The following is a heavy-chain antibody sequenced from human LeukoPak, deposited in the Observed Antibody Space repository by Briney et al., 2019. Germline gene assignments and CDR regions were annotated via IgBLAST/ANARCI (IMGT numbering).Heavy chain of an antibody. CDR3: AKAYSGYGAHYFDY. D-gene: IGHD5-12*01. J-gene: IGHJ4*02. CDR1: GFTFSNHW. V-gene: IGHV3-7*03. CDR2: INLHGSET. Sequence: PGGSLRLSCAVSGFTFSNHWMSWVRQAPGKGLEWVANINLHGSETFYVDSVKGRFTISRDNAKNSLYLQMNSLRAEDTALYYCAKAYSGYGAHYFDYWGQGTLVTVSS.